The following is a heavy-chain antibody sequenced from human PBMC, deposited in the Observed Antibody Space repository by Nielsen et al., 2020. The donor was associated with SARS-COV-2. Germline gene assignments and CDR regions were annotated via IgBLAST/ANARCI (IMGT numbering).Heavy chain of an antibody. Sequence: ASVKVSCKASGYTFTSYAMHWVRQAPGQRLEWMGWINAGNGNTKYSQKFQGRVTITRDTSASTAYMELSSLRSEDTAVYYCARNPSGSGWYKGFDYWGQGTLVTVSS. V-gene: IGHV1-3*01. CDR1: GYTFTSYA. D-gene: IGHD6-19*01. J-gene: IGHJ4*02. CDR3: ARNPSGSGWYKGFDY. CDR2: INAGNGNT.